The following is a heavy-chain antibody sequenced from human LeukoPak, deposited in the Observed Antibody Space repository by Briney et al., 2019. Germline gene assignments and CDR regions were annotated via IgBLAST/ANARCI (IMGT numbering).Heavy chain of an antibody. CDR2: IYPGDSDT. CDR1: GSSFTTYW. J-gene: IGHJ3*02. Sequence: GESLKISCKGSGSSFTTYWIGWVRQLPGKGLEWMGIIYPGDSDTRYSPSFQGQVTISADKSITTAYLQWSSLKASDTAVYYCARPKDRSSEGSFDIWGQGTMVTVSS. V-gene: IGHV5-51*01. CDR3: ARPKDRSSEGSFDI. D-gene: IGHD6-6*01.